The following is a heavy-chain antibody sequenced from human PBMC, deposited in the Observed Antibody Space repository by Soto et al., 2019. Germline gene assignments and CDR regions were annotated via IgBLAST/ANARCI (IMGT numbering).Heavy chain of an antibody. CDR2: ISGGDTT. D-gene: IGHD3-3*01. V-gene: IGHV3-23*01. J-gene: IGHJ1*01. CDR3: APGLDMATFWTD. Sequence: EVQLLESGGGLVKPGGSLRLSCVASGFTFGSYAMSWVRQAPGQGLDWVSTISGGDTTQYAESVKGRFTISRDKAKNKLYLQMNTLRVEDTAVYYCAPGLDMATFWTDWGQGTLVTVSS. CDR1: GFTFGSYA.